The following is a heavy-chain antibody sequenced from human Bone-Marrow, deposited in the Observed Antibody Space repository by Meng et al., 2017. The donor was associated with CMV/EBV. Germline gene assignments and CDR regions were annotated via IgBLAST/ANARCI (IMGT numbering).Heavy chain of an antibody. D-gene: IGHD1-26*01. V-gene: IGHV4-61*01. J-gene: IGHJ4*02. CDR2: IYYSGST. CDR3: ARDSGSLEGDATNFDY. CDR1: GGSVSSGSYY. Sequence: GSLRRSCTVSGGSVSSGSYYWSWIRQPPGQGLEWIGYIYYSGSTNYNLSLKSRVTISVDTSKNQFSLKLSSVTAADTAVYYCARDSGSLEGDATNFDYWGQGTLVTVSS.